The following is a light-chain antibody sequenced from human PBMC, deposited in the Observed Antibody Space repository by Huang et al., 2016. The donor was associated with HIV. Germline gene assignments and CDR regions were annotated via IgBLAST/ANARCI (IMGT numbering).Light chain of an antibody. J-gene: IGKJ1*01. Sequence: DIVLTQSPATLSLSPGERATLSCRASQSVSSYLAWYQQKPGQAPRLLIYDASIRATGIPARFSGSGSGTDFTLTISSLEPEDFAVYYCQQRGETFGQGTKVEIK. CDR2: DAS. CDR1: QSVSSY. V-gene: IGKV3-11*01. CDR3: QQRGET.